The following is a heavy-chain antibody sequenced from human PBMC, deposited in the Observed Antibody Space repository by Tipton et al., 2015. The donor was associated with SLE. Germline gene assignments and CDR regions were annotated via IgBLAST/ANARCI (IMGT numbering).Heavy chain of an antibody. CDR2: IKQDGSEI. CDR1: EFTFSSYW. Sequence: SLRLSCAASEFTFSSYWMTWVRQAPGKGLEWVASIKQDGSEIRYVDSVKGRFTISRDNAKNSLYLQMNSLRVDDTAVYYCARDQDRSSSGGRTYFDYWGQGTLVTVSS. V-gene: IGHV3-7*01. D-gene: IGHD6-6*01. J-gene: IGHJ4*02. CDR3: ARDQDRSSSGGRTYFDY.